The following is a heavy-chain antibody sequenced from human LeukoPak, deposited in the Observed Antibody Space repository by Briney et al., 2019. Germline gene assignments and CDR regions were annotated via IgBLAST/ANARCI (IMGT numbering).Heavy chain of an antibody. CDR2: IIPILGIA. V-gene: IGHV1-69*02. J-gene: IGHJ4*02. CDR3: ARVDTAMVIDY. D-gene: IGHD5-18*01. CDR1: RYTFTDYY. Sequence: SVKVSCKASRYTFTDYYMHWVRQAPGQGLEWMGRIIPILGIANYAQKFQGRVTITADKSTSTAYMELSSLRSEDTAVYYCARVDTAMVIDYWGQGTLVTVSS.